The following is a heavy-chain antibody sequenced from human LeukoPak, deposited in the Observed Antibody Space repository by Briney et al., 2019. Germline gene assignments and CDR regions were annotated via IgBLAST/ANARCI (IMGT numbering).Heavy chain of an antibody. Sequence: SVTVSCKASGGTFSSYAISWVRQAPGQGLEWMGGIIPIFGTANYAQKLQGRVTITADESTSTAYMELSSLRSEDTAVYYCASTDSSDYYCDYWGQGTLVTVSS. J-gene: IGHJ4*02. D-gene: IGHD3-22*01. CDR2: IIPIFGTA. CDR3: ASTDSSDYYCDY. V-gene: IGHV1-69*13. CDR1: GGTFSSYA.